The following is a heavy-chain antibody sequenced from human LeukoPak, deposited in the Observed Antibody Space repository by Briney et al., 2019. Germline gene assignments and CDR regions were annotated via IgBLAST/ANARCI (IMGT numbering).Heavy chain of an antibody. CDR3: TRASPKRLSYYYGSGSYYNFDY. J-gene: IGHJ4*02. CDR1: GFTFGDYA. CDR2: IRSKAYGGTT. V-gene: IGHV3-49*04. D-gene: IGHD3-10*01. Sequence: PGRSLRLSCTASGFTFGDYAMSWVRQAPGKGLEWVGFIRSKAYGGTTEYAASVKGRFTISRDDSKSIAYLQMNSLKTEDTAVYYCTRASPKRLSYYYGSGSYYNFDYWGQGTLVTVSS.